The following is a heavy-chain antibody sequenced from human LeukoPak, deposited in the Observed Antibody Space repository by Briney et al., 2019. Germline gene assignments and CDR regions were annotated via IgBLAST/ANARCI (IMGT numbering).Heavy chain of an antibody. CDR2: IYYSGST. CDR3: AREGYYYDSSGYGDAFDI. V-gene: IGHV4-39*07. CDR1: GGSISSSSYY. Sequence: SETLSLTCTVSGGSISSSSYYWGWIRQPPGKGLEWIGRIYYSGSTYYNPSLKSRVTISVDTSKNQFSLKLSSVTAADTAMYYCAREGYYYDSSGYGDAFDIWGQGTMVTVSS. J-gene: IGHJ3*02. D-gene: IGHD3-22*01.